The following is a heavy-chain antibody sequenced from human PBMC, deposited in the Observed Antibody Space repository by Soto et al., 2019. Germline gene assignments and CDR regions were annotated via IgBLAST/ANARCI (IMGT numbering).Heavy chain of an antibody. CDR1: GFTFSSYS. Sequence: GSLRLSCAASGFTFSSYSMNWVRQAPGKGLEWVSYISSISSTIYYADSVKGRFTISRDNAKNSLYLQMNSLRDEDTAVYYCARESRFLEWLSLNWFDPWGQGTLVTVSS. CDR2: ISSISSTI. J-gene: IGHJ5*02. CDR3: ARESRFLEWLSLNWFDP. V-gene: IGHV3-48*02. D-gene: IGHD3-3*01.